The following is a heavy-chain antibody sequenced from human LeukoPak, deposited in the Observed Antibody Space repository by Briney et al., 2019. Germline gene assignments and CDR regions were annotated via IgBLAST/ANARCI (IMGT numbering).Heavy chain of an antibody. D-gene: IGHD4-17*01. Sequence: PGGSLRLSCATSGFTFSSYAVSWVRQAPGKGLEWVSAISGSGETTYYADSVRGRFTISRDNSKSTVSLQMNSLRAEDTAVYYCARSFSGDYPDYWGQGTLVTVSS. CDR2: ISGSGETT. CDR1: GFTFSSYA. CDR3: ARSFSGDYPDY. V-gene: IGHV3-23*01. J-gene: IGHJ4*02.